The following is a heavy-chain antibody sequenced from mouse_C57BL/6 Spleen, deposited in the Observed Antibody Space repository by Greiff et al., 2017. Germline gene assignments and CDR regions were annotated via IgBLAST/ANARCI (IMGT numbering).Heavy chain of an antibody. Sequence: EVNVVESGAELVKPGASVKLSCTASGFNIKDYYMHWVKQRTEQGLEWIGRIDPEDGETKYAPKFQGKATITADTSSNTAYLQLSSLTSEDTAVYYCARDSSGPAWFAYWGQGTLVTVSA. V-gene: IGHV14-2*01. J-gene: IGHJ3*01. CDR3: ARDSSGPAWFAY. CDR1: GFNIKDYY. CDR2: IDPEDGET. D-gene: IGHD3-2*02.